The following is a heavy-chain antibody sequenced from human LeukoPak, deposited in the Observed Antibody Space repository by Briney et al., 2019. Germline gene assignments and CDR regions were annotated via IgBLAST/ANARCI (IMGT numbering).Heavy chain of an antibody. D-gene: IGHD6-19*01. J-gene: IGHJ4*02. CDR1: GGYISSYN. CDR2: IYYSGST. V-gene: IGHV4-59*01. CDR3: ARQRASSGSLSYFDY. Sequence: SETLPLTCTVSGGYISSYNWSWIRPPPGKEQEWIGYIYYSGSTNYKHSLKSRVTISVDTSKNQSSLKLSSVTAADTAVYYCARQRASSGSLSYFDYWGQGTLVTVSS.